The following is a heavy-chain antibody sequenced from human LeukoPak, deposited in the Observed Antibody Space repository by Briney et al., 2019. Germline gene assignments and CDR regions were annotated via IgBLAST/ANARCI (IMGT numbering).Heavy chain of an antibody. CDR3: ARRGYSYGHNTNWFDP. V-gene: IGHV5-51*01. CDR1: GYSFTCYW. D-gene: IGHD5-18*01. J-gene: IGHJ5*02. Sequence: GESLKISCKGSGYSFTCYWIGWVRQMPGKGLEWMGIIYPGDSDTRYSPSFQGQVTISADKSITTAYLQWSSLKASDTAMYYCARRGYSYGHNTNWFDPWGQGTLVTVSS. CDR2: IYPGDSDT.